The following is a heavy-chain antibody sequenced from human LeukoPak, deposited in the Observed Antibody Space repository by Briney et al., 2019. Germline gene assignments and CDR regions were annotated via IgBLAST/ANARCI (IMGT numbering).Heavy chain of an antibody. V-gene: IGHV3-73*01. D-gene: IGHD6-19*01. CDR2: IRSKANSYTT. CDR1: GFTFSGSA. Sequence: EGSLKLSCAASGFTFSGSALHWVRQASGKGLEWVGRIRSKANSYTTAYTASEKGRFTISRDDSKNTAFLQMNSLKTEDTAVYYCATRAVAGNWGQGTQVTVTS. CDR3: ATRAVAGN. J-gene: IGHJ4*02.